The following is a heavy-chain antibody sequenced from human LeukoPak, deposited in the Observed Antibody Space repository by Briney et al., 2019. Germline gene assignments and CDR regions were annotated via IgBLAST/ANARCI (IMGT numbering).Heavy chain of an antibody. CDR1: GFTFSSYS. D-gene: IGHD3-10*01. CDR2: ISYDGSNK. Sequence: GGSLRLSCAASGFTFSSYSMNWVRQAPGKGLEWVAVISYDGSNKYYADSVKGRFTISRDNSKNTLYLQMNSLRAEDTAVYYCARDRGNYYYMDVWGEGTTVTISS. V-gene: IGHV3-30*03. CDR3: ARDRGNYYYMDV. J-gene: IGHJ6*03.